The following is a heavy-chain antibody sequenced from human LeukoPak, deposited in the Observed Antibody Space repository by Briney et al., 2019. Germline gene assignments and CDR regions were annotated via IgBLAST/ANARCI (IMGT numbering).Heavy chain of an antibody. CDR3: ARARGTTYYDFWSGYFIFDY. CDR1: GGSISSHY. Sequence: SETLSLTCTVSGGSISSHYWSWIRQPPGKGLEWIWYIYYSGSTNYNPSLKSRVTISVDTSKNQFSLKLSSVTAADTAVYYCARARGTTYYDFWSGYFIFDYWGQGTLVTVSS. D-gene: IGHD3-3*01. J-gene: IGHJ4*02. CDR2: IYYSGST. V-gene: IGHV4-59*11.